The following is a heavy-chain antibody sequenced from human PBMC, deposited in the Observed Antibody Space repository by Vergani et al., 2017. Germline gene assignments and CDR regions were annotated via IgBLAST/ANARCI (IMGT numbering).Heavy chain of an antibody. V-gene: IGHV3-30*18. CDR3: AKVGGYYDSSGYYLLDD. CDR2: ISYDGSNK. Sequence: QVQLVESGGGVVQPGRSLRLSCAASGFTFSSYGMHWVRQAPGKGLEWVAVISYDGSNKYYADSVKGRFTISRDNSKNTLYLQMNSLRAEDTAVYYCAKVGGYYDSSGYYLLDDWGQGTLVTVSS. CDR1: GFTFSSYG. D-gene: IGHD3-22*01. J-gene: IGHJ4*02.